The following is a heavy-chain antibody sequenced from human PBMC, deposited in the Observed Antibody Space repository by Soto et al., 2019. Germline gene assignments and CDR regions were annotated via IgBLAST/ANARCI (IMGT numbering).Heavy chain of an antibody. D-gene: IGHD3-16*01. CDR3: ARDNAARVMKYYYGMDV. CDR2: IIPIFGTA. CDR1: GGTFSSYA. V-gene: IGHV1-69*13. Sequence: SVKVSCKASGGTFSSYAISWVRQAPGQGLEWMGGIIPIFGTANYAQKFQGRVTITADESTSTAYMELSSLRSEDTAVYYCARDNAARVMKYYYGMDVWGQGTTVTVSS. J-gene: IGHJ6*02.